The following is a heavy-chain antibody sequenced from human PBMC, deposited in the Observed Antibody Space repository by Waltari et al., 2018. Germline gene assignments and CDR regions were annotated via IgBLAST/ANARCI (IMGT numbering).Heavy chain of an antibody. CDR1: GFTFSSYW. J-gene: IGHJ4*02. D-gene: IGHD1-7*01. CDR2: IKQDGSEK. Sequence: EVQLVESGGGLVQPGGSVRLSCAASGFTFSSYWMSWVAQAPGKGLEWVANIKQDGSEKYYVDSVKGRFTISRDNAKNSLYLQMNSLRAEDTAVYYCANHHLGDWNYIFDYWGQGTLVTVSS. CDR3: ANHHLGDWNYIFDY. V-gene: IGHV3-7*01.